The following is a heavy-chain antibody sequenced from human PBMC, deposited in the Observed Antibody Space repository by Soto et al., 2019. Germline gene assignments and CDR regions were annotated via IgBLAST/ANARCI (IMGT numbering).Heavy chain of an antibody. CDR1: GYTFTGYY. D-gene: IGHD6-13*01. J-gene: IGHJ4*02. Sequence: ASVKVSCKASGYTFTGYYMHWVRQAPGQGLEWMGWINPNSGGTNYAQKFQGWVTMTRDTSISTAYMELSRLRSDDTAVYYCARDLGSSWRATFDYWGQGTLVTVSS. V-gene: IGHV1-2*04. CDR2: INPNSGGT. CDR3: ARDLGSSWRATFDY.